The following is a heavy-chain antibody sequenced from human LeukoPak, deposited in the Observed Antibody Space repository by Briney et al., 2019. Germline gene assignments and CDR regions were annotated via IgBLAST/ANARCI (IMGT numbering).Heavy chain of an antibody. CDR1: GYTFTSYY. D-gene: IGHD6-13*01. J-gene: IGHJ6*02. V-gene: IGHV1-46*01. CDR3: AREGAAAGTLDYYYGMDV. Sequence: ASVKVPCKASGYTFTSYYIHWVRQAPGQGPEWMGIINPSGGSTSYAQKFQGRVTITRDTSTSTVYMELSSLRSEDTAVYYCAREGAAAGTLDYYYGMDVWGQGTTVTVSS. CDR2: INPSGGST.